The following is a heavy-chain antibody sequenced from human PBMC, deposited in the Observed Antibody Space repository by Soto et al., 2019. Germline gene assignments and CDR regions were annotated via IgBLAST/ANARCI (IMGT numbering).Heavy chain of an antibody. CDR3: ARESRYDYVWGSYRHFDY. Sequence: ASVKVSCKASGYTFTSYYMHWVRQAPGQGLEWMGIINPSGGSTSYAQKFQGRVTMTRDTSTSTVYMELSSLRSEDTAVYYCARESRYDYVWGSYRHFDYWGQGTLVTVSS. CDR1: GYTFTSYY. CDR2: INPSGGST. D-gene: IGHD3-16*02. V-gene: IGHV1-46*01. J-gene: IGHJ4*02.